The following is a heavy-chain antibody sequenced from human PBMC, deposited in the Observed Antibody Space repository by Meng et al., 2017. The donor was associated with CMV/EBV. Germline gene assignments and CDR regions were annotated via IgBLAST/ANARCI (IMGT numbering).Heavy chain of an antibody. CDR2: IKSKTDGGTT. D-gene: IGHD3-10*01. CDR1: GFTFSNAW. Sequence: GGSLRLSCAASGFTFSNAWMSWVRQAPGKGLEWVGRIKSKTDGGTTDYAAPVKGRFTISRDDSKNTLYLQMNSLKTEDTAVYYCTTGVVYYYYYGMDVWGQGTTVTVSS. J-gene: IGHJ6*02. CDR3: TTGVVYYYYYGMDV. V-gene: IGHV3-15*01.